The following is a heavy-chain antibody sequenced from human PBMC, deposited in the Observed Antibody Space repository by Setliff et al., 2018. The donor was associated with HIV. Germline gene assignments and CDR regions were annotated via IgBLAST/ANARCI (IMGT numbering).Heavy chain of an antibody. V-gene: IGHV4-38-2*02. CDR1: GYSISSGYY. D-gene: IGHD6-13*01. CDR2: IYHSGST. Sequence: SETLSLTCAVSGYSISSGYYWGWIRQPPGKGLEWIGSIYHSGSTYYNPSLKSRVTISVDTSKNQFSLKLSSVTAADTAVYYCARDRPSIAAAGRAFDIWGQGTMVTVSS. J-gene: IGHJ3*02. CDR3: ARDRPSIAAAGRAFDI.